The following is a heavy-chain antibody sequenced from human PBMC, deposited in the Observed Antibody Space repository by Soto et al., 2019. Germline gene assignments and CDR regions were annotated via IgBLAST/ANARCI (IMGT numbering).Heavy chain of an antibody. CDR2: IYYSGST. J-gene: IGHJ2*01. CDR1: GGSISSYY. V-gene: IGHV4-59*08. CDR3: ARYNWYFDL. Sequence: QVQLQESGPGLVKPSETLSLTCTVSGGSISSYYWSWIRQPPGKGLEWIGYIYYSGSTNYNPSLKSRGTISVDTSKIQVSLMLSSVTAADTAVYYCARYNWYFDLWGRGTLVTVSS.